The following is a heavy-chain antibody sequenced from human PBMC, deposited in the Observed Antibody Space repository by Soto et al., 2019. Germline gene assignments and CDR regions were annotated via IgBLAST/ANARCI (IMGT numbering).Heavy chain of an antibody. CDR2: ISAYNGNT. CDR3: AREVPAPFCDFGMEV. V-gene: IGHV1-18*01. Sequence: QVQLVQSGGEVKKPGASVKVSCKTSGYSFTTYGISWVRQAPGQGLEWMGWISAYNGNTNYAQKLQGRVTMTTDTSTSTAYMELRSLRSDDTAVYYCAREVPAPFCDFGMEVWGQGSTVTVSS. CDR1: GYSFTTYG. J-gene: IGHJ6*02.